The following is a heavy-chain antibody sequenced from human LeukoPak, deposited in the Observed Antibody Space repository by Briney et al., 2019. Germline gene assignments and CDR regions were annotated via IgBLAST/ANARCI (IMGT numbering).Heavy chain of an antibody. J-gene: IGHJ4*02. CDR2: INWNGGST. CDR3: ARDRIVTRQAVTGTSHGY. D-gene: IGHD6-19*01. Sequence: PGGSLRLSCAASGFIFDDYGMSWVRQAPGKGLEWVSTINWNGGSTGYADSVKGRFTISRDNAKNSLYLQMSSLRAEDTALYYCARDRIVTRQAVTGTSHGYWGQGTLVTVSS. CDR1: GFIFDDYG. V-gene: IGHV3-20*04.